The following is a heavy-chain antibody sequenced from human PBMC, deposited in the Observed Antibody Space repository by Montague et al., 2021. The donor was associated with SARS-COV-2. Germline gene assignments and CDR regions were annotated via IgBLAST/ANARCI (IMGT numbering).Heavy chain of an antibody. Sequence: SETLSLTCTVSGGSVSRISSHWGWIRQPPGKGLEYIGSFYYAGGTQYNPSLKSRVTISVDTSNDQFSLKMNSVTAADTAVYFCAGRYGSSFDYWGQGTLVTVSS. CDR2: FYYAGGT. J-gene: IGHJ4*02. CDR3: AGRYGSSFDY. CDR1: GGSVSRISSH. V-gene: IGHV4-39*01. D-gene: IGHD4-17*01.